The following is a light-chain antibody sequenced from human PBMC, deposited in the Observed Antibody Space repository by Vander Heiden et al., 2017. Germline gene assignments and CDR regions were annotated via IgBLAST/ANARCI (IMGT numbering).Light chain of an antibody. J-gene: IGLJ1*01. V-gene: IGLV1-47*01. CDR1: SSNIGNNF. Sequence: QSVPTQPPSASATPGQSVTIPCSGSSSNIGNNFVYWSQQFPGSAPKLLIYRISPRPSGVPDRFSGPRSGTSASLPITGLRSEDEADYYCAAWDDSLRGYVFGSGTKVTVL. CDR2: RIS. CDR3: AAWDDSLRGYV.